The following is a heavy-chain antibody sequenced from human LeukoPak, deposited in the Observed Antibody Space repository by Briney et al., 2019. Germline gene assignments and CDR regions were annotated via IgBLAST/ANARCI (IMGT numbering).Heavy chain of an antibody. D-gene: IGHD3-3*01. Sequence: SQTLSLTCAVSGGSISSGGYSWSWIRQPPGKGLEWIGYIYHSGSTYYNPSLKSRVTISVDRSKNQFSLKLSSVTAADTAVYYCARTVLRFMLNYRYTDYWGQGTLVTVSS. CDR1: GGSISSGGYS. V-gene: IGHV4-30-2*01. J-gene: IGHJ4*02. CDR2: IYHSGST. CDR3: ARTVLRFMLNYRYTDY.